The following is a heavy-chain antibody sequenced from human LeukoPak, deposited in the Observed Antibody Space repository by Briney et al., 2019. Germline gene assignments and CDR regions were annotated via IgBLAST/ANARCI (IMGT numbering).Heavy chain of an antibody. J-gene: IGHJ4*02. Sequence: SETLSLTCAVYGGSFSGYYRSWIRQPPGKGLEWIGEINHSGSTNYNTSLKSRVTISVDTSKNQFSLKLSSVTAADTAVYYCASVVPAATRPFDYWGQGTLVTVSS. D-gene: IGHD2-2*01. V-gene: IGHV4-34*01. CDR1: GGSFSGYY. CDR2: INHSGST. CDR3: ASVVPAATRPFDY.